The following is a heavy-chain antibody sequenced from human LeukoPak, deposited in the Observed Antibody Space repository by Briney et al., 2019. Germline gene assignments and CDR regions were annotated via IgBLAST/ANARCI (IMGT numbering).Heavy chain of an antibody. CDR3: ARHPIDYGSGSYYNIPYWYFDL. D-gene: IGHD3-10*01. CDR1: GGSISSTSYY. J-gene: IGHJ2*01. Sequence: SETLSLTCTVSGGSISSTSYYWGWIRQPPGKGLEWIGSIYYSGSTYYNPSLKTRVTISVDRSKNQFSLKLSSVTAADTAVYYCARHPIDYGSGSYYNIPYWYFDLWGRGTLVTVSS. CDR2: IYYSGST. V-gene: IGHV4-39*01.